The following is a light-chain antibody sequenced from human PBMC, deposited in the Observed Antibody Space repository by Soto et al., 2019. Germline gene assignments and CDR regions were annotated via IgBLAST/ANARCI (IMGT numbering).Light chain of an antibody. V-gene: IGKV1-33*01. Sequence: TQMTQTPSSLSAFVGDRVTITCQASEDITNDLNWYQQRPGKAPKVLIYDASTLETGVPSRFSGSGYGTHFTLTISSLHPEDFAVYYCQQYDNLPITFGQGTRLE. CDR3: QQYDNLPIT. CDR2: DAS. J-gene: IGKJ5*01. CDR1: EDITND.